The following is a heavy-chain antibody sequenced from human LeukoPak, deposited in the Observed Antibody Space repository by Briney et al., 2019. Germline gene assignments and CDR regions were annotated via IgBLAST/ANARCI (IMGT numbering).Heavy chain of an antibody. CDR3: ASGIAAAGTIGNWFDP. J-gene: IGHJ5*02. V-gene: IGHV1-2*02. Sequence: GSVRVSCKASGYTFTGYYMHWVRQAPGQGLERMGWINPNSGGTNYAQKFQGRVTMTRDTSISTAYMELSRLRSDDTAVYYCASGIAAAGTIGNWFDPWGQGTLVTVSS. CDR1: GYTFTGYY. D-gene: IGHD6-13*01. CDR2: INPNSGGT.